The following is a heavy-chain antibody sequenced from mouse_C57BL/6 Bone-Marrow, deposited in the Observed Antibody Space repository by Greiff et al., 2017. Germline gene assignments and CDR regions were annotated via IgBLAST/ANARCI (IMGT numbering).Heavy chain of an antibody. V-gene: IGHV5-4*01. CDR3: ARDYYGRSY. CDR1: GFTFSSYA. CDR2: ISDGGSYT. D-gene: IGHD1-1*01. J-gene: IGHJ2*01. Sequence: EVKLVESGGGLVKPGGSLKLSCAASGFTFSSYAMSWVRQTPEKRLEWVATISDGGSYTYYPDNVKGRFTISRDNAKNNLYLQMSHLKSEDTAMYYCARDYYGRSYWGQGTTLTVSS.